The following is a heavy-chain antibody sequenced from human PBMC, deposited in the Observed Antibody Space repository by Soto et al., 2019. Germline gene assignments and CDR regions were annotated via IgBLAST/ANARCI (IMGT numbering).Heavy chain of an antibody. V-gene: IGHV1-69*13. CDR2: IIPIFGTA. CDR3: ARGGHRGYYYYGLDV. J-gene: IGHJ6*02. D-gene: IGHD3-10*01. Sequence: GASMKVSCKASGGTFSSYAISWVRQAPGQGLEWMGGIIPIFGTANYAQKFQGRVTITADESTSTAYMELSSLRSEDTAVYYCARGGHRGYYYYGLDVWGQGTRGT. CDR1: GGTFSSYA.